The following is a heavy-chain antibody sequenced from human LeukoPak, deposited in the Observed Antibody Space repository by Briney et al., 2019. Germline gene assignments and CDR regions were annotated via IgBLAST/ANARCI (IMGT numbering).Heavy chain of an antibody. CDR1: GFTFSSYS. Sequence: PGGSLRLSCAASGFTFSSYSMNWVRQAPGKGLEWVSYISSSSSTIYYADSVKGRFTISRDNSKNTLYLQMNSLRAEDTAVYYCAKDYEAVVPAAGDYWGQGTLVTVSS. V-gene: IGHV3-48*01. CDR2: ISSSSSTI. CDR3: AKDYEAVVPAAGDY. J-gene: IGHJ4*02. D-gene: IGHD2-2*01.